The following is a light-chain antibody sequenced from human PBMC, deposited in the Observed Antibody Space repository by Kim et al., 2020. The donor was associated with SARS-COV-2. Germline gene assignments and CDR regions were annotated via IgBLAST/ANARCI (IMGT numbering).Light chain of an antibody. CDR3: QQYNNWPLT. V-gene: IGKV3-15*01. Sequence: EIVMTQSPATLSVSPGERATLSCRASQSVSSNLAWYQQKPGQAPRLLIYGASTRATGIPARFSGSGSGTEFTLPISSLQSEDFAVYYCQQYNNWPLTFGGGTKLEI. J-gene: IGKJ4*01. CDR1: QSVSSN. CDR2: GAS.